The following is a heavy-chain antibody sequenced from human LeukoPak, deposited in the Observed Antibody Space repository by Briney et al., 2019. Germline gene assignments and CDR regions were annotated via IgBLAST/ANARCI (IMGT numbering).Heavy chain of an antibody. CDR1: GYTFTGYY. V-gene: IGHV1-2*02. CDR3: ARDFRMVVVAATGSDY. D-gene: IGHD2-15*01. Sequence: ASVKVSCKASGYTFTGYYMHWVRQAPGQGLEWMGWINPNSGGTNYAQKFQGRVTMTRDTSISTAYMELSRLRSDDTAVYYCARDFRMVVVAATGSDYWGQGTLVTVSS. CDR2: INPNSGGT. J-gene: IGHJ4*02.